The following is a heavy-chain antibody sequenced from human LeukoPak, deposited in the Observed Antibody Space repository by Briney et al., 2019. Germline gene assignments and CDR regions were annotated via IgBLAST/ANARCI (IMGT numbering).Heavy chain of an antibody. V-gene: IGHV4-39*01. J-gene: IGHJ4*02. CDR1: GGSINSHSYY. CDR2: VYYDGTS. CDR3: VRHISTNTGYFDS. D-gene: IGHD5-24*01. Sequence: PSETLSLTCTVSGGSINSHSYYWGWIRQPPGKGLDWIGSVYYDGTSYSNPSLKTRVGVFVDTSRDQFSLDLDFVTAADTALYYCVRHISTNTGYFDSCGQGTLVSVSS.